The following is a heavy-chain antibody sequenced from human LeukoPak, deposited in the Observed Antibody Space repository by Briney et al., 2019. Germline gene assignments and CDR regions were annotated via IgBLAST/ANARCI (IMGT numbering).Heavy chain of an antibody. CDR3: ARGGYYGSGNDFRFDP. J-gene: IGHJ5*02. CDR1: GGSFSGYY. CDR2: IYYSGST. V-gene: IGHV4-59*01. D-gene: IGHD3-10*01. Sequence: PSETLSLTCAVYGGSFSGYYWSWIRQPPGKGLEWIGYIYYSGSTNYKPSLKSRVTISVGTSKNQFSLKLSSVTAADTAVYYCARGGYYGSGNDFRFDPWGQGTLVTVSS.